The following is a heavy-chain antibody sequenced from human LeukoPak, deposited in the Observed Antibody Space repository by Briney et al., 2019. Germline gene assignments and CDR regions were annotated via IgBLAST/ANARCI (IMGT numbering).Heavy chain of an antibody. V-gene: IGHV4-38-2*02. D-gene: IGHD1-26*01. CDR2: VFHGGTT. Sequence: PSETLSLTCTVSNYSISSGYYWGWIRQPPGKGLEWIASVFHGGTTYYNPSLESRVTVSLDTSKIQFSLKLSSVAAADTAVYYCARVGILTFDYWGQGILVTVSS. CDR1: NYSISSGYY. J-gene: IGHJ4*02. CDR3: ARVGILTFDY.